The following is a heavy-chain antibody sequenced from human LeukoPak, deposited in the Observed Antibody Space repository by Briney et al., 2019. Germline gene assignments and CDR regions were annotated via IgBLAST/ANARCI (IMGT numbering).Heavy chain of an antibody. CDR2: IYYSGST. D-gene: IGHD6-13*01. J-gene: IGHJ4*02. CDR3: ARFPPIGIAAGY. Sequence: SETLSLTCTVSGGSISSSSYYWGWICQPPGKGLEWIGSIYYSGSTYYNPSLKSRVTISVDTSKNQFSLKLSSVTAADTAVYYCARFPPIGIAAGYWGQGTLVTVSS. V-gene: IGHV4-39*07. CDR1: GGSISSSSYY.